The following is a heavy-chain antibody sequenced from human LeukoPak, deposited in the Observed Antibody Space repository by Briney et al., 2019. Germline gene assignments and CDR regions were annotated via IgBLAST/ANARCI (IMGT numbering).Heavy chain of an antibody. CDR2: IYYSGST. CDR1: GGSSSSYY. J-gene: IGHJ5*02. D-gene: IGHD3-10*01. CDR3: ARGLGRITMVRGVIPGWFDP. V-gene: IGHV4-59*01. Sequence: PSETLSLTCTGSGGSSSSYYWSWIRQPPGKGLVWIGYIYYSGSTNDNPSLKSRVTISVDTSKNQFSLKLSSVTAADTAVYYCARGLGRITMVRGVIPGWFDPWGQGTLVTVSS.